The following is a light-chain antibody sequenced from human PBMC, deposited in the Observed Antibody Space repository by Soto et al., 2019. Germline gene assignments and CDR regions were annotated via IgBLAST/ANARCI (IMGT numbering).Light chain of an antibody. J-gene: IGKJ4*01. CDR3: QQYHSYPLT. V-gene: IGKV1-5*01. Sequence: DIQMTQSPSTLSASVGDRVTITCRASQSISSWLAWYQQKPGQAPKFLIYDASSLESGVPSRFSGSGSGTEFTLTISSLQPDDFATYYCQQYHSYPLTFGGGTKVEIK. CDR1: QSISSW. CDR2: DAS.